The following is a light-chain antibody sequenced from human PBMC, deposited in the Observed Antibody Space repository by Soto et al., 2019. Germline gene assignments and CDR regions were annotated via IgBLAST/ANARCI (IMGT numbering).Light chain of an antibody. J-gene: IGKJ4*01. CDR3: QKYNRAPLT. Sequence: DIQMTQSPSSLSASVGDTVTITCRASQDISNYLAWYQQKPGRVPKVLIYAATTLQSGGPSQFSAIGSGTYFTLTISSLQPEDVATYYCQKYNRAPLTVGGGTKVEIK. CDR2: AAT. CDR1: QDISNY. V-gene: IGKV1-27*01.